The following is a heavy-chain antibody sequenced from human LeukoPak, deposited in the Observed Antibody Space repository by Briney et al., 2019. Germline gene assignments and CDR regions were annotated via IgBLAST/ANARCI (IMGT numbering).Heavy chain of an antibody. CDR3: ARDRDYDSSGSDFDY. CDR2: IYHSGST. Sequence: SETLSLTCAVSGGSISSSNWWSWVRQPPGKGLEWIGEIYHSGSTNYNPSLKSRVTISVDKSKNQFSLKLSSVTAADTAVYYCARDRDYDSSGSDFDYWGQGTLVTVPS. J-gene: IGHJ4*02. V-gene: IGHV4-4*02. D-gene: IGHD3-22*01. CDR1: GGSISSSNW.